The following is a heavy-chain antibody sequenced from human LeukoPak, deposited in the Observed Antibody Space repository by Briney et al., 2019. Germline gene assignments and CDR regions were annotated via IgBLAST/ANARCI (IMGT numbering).Heavy chain of an antibody. D-gene: IGHD2-2*01. CDR1: GGSISSYY. J-gene: IGHJ6*02. CDR2: VYYSGST. V-gene: IGHV4-59*08. Sequence: SETLSLTCTVSGGSISSYYWSWIRQPPGKGLEWIGYVYYSGSTKYNPSLKSRVTISVDTSKNQFSLKLSSVTAADTALYYCARLLVVPAARPNASADYYYYGMDVWGPGTTVTVSS. CDR3: ARLLVVPAARPNASADYYYYGMDV.